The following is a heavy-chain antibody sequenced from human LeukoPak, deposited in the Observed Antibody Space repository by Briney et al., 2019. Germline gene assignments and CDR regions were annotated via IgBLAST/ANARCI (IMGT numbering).Heavy chain of an antibody. CDR2: IYPGDSDT. Sequence: GESLKISCKGSGYSFTSYWIGWVRQMPGKGLEWMGIIYPGDSDTRYSPSFQGQVTISADKSISTAYLQWSSLKASDTAMYYCARGGPDCSGGSCYPHYWGQGTLVTVSS. D-gene: IGHD2-15*01. V-gene: IGHV5-51*01. CDR1: GYSFTSYW. CDR3: ARGGPDCSGGSCYPHY. J-gene: IGHJ4*02.